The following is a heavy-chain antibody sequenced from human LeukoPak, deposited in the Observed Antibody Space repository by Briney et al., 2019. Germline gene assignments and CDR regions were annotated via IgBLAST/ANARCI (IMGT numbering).Heavy chain of an antibody. CDR3: ARDPEWELLVD. V-gene: IGHV3-74*01. CDR1: GFTFSSYW. Sequence: GGSLRLPCAASGFTFSSYWMHWVRQAPGKGLVWVSRINTDGSSTSYADSVKGRFTISRDNAKNTLYLQMNSLRAEDTAVYYCARDPEWELLVDWGQGTLVTVSS. CDR2: INTDGSST. D-gene: IGHD1-26*01. J-gene: IGHJ4*02.